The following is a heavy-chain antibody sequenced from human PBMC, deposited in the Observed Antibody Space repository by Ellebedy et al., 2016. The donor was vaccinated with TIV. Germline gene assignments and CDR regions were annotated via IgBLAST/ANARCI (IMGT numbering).Heavy chain of an antibody. CDR3: ARDGPWGYHWFDP. D-gene: IGHD3-16*02. CDR2: INPYHGNT. Sequence: AASVKVSCKASGYTFTSYGISWVRQAPGQGLEWMGWINPYHGNTNYVQKLQDRVTMTTDTSTSTDYKELRSLRSDDAAVYYCARDGPWGYHWFDPWGQGTLVTVSS. J-gene: IGHJ5*02. CDR1: GYTFTSYG. V-gene: IGHV1-18*01.